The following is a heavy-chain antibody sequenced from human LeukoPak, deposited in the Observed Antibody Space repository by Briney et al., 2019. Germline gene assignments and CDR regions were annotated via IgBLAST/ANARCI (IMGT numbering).Heavy chain of an antibody. D-gene: IGHD6-13*01. CDR2: IYYSGST. V-gene: IGHV4-31*03. CDR3: ARDGVEQQLDDLTNFDY. Sequence: PSETLSLTCTVSGGSISSGGYYWSWIRQHPGKGLEWIGYIYYSGSTYYNPSLKSRVTISVDTSKNQFSLKLSSVTAADTAVYYCARDGVEQQLDDLTNFDYWGQGTLVTVSS. CDR1: GGSISSGGYY. J-gene: IGHJ4*02.